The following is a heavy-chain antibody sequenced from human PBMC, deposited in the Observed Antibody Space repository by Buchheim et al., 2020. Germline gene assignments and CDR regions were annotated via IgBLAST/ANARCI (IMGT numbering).Heavy chain of an antibody. J-gene: IGHJ4*02. CDR1: GFTFSSYA. CDR3: ARDYYDSSGYYFFDY. D-gene: IGHD3-22*01. Sequence: QVQLVESGGGVVQPGRSLRLSCAASGFTFSSYAMHWVRQAPGKGLEWVAVISYDGSNKYYADSVKGRFTIYRDNSKNTLYLQMNSLRAEDTAVYYCARDYYDSSGYYFFDYWGQGTL. CDR2: ISYDGSNK. V-gene: IGHV3-30*04.